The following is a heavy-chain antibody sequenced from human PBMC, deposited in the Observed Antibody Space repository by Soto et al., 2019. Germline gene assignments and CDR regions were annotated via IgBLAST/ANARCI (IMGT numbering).Heavy chain of an antibody. CDR3: ARDLRWGSNCYSYIDV. Sequence: EVQLVESGGGLVQPGGSLRLSCATSGFILSDCAMNWVRQAPGKGLEWVSYISSSSSVIDYADSVKGRFTVSRDNAKNSLYLQMNSLRAEDTAVYYCARDLRWGSNCYSYIDVWGKGTTVTVSS. V-gene: IGHV3-48*01. J-gene: IGHJ6*03. CDR2: ISSSSSVI. D-gene: IGHD7-27*01. CDR1: GFILSDCA.